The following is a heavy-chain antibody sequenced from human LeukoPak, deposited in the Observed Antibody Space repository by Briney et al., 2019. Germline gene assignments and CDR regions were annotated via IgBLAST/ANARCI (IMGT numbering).Heavy chain of an antibody. CDR1: GGSFRGYY. CDR2: IFYSGST. V-gene: IGHV4-34*12. D-gene: IGHD2-21*02. J-gene: IGHJ4*02. Sequence: SETLSLTCAVYGGSFRGYYWGWIRQPPGKGLEWIGNIFYSGSTHYNPSLKSRVTISVDTSKNQFSLKLNSVTAADTAVYHCAGLVVGTATIDYWGQGTLVTVSS. CDR3: AGLVVGTATIDY.